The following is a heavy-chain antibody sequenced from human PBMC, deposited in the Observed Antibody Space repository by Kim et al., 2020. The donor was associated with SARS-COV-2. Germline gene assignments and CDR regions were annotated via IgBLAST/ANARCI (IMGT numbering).Heavy chain of an antibody. V-gene: IGHV3-23*01. D-gene: IGHD5-18*01. J-gene: IGHJ4*02. Sequence: GGSLRLSCAGSGFTVSSYAMSWVRQAPGKGLEWVSSISGSGDNTYYADSVNGRFTISRDNSKKTLYLQMNSLSADDTAVYYCARWGQHTYGYDYWGQGTL. CDR3: ARWGQHTYGYDY. CDR2: ISGSGDNT. CDR1: GFTVSSYA.